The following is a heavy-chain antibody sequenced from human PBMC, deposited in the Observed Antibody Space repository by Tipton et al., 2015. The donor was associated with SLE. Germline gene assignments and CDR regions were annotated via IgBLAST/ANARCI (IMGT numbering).Heavy chain of an antibody. D-gene: IGHD3-16*01. CDR1: GYSISSGYY. CDR3: PLYDYVWGYDAFDI. Sequence: TLSLTCAVSGYSISSGYYWGWFRQPPGKGLEWIGSIYHSGSTYYNPSLKSRVTISVDTSKNQFSLKLSSVTAADTAVYYCPLYDYVWGYDAFDIWGQGTMVTVSS. CDR2: IYHSGST. V-gene: IGHV4-38-2*01. J-gene: IGHJ3*02.